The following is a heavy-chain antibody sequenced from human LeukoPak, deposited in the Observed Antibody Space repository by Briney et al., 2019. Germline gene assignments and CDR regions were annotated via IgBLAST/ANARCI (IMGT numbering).Heavy chain of an antibody. Sequence: SVKVSCKASGGISSNFAIHWVRQAPGQGPEWMGQITGLFATAHYAQKFQGRVTITTDESTGAVYMELSSLRSEDTAVYYCARVGVIISHNWFDPWGQGTLVTVSS. J-gene: IGHJ5*02. CDR1: GGISSNFA. CDR2: ITGLFATA. D-gene: IGHD3-3*01. V-gene: IGHV1-69*05. CDR3: ARVGVIISHNWFDP.